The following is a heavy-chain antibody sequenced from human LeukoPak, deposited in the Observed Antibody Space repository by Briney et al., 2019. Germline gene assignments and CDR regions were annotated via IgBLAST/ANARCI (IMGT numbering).Heavy chain of an antibody. V-gene: IGHV3-23*01. CDR2: ISGSGGST. J-gene: IGHJ5*02. Sequence: PGGSLRLSCAASGFTFSSYAMSWVRQAPGKGLEWVSAISGSGGSTYYADSVKRRFTISRDNSKNTLYLQMNSLRAEDTAVYYCARANCPNGVCYVAGGKNWFDPWGQRTLVTVSS. D-gene: IGHD2-8*01. CDR1: GFTFSSYA. CDR3: ARANCPNGVCYVAGGKNWFDP.